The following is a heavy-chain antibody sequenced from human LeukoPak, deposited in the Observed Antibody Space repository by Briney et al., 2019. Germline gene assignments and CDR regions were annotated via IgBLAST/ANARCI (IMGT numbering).Heavy chain of an antibody. J-gene: IGHJ5*02. CDR3: AREDYSSSSSWFGP. D-gene: IGHD6-6*01. CDR2: INSSGST. V-gene: IGHV4-4*07. CDR1: GGSISSYY. Sequence: SETLSLTCTVSGGSISSYYWSWIRQPAGKGLEWIGRINSSGSTNYNPSLKSRVTMSVDTSKNQFSLKLSSVTAADTAVYYCAREDYSSSSSWFGPWGQGTLVTVSS.